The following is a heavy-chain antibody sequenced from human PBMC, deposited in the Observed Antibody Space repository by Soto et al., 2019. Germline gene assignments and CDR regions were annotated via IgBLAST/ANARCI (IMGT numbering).Heavy chain of an antibody. V-gene: IGHV6-1*01. CDR2: TYYRSKWYF. CDR3: ARGRDSAFDI. CDR1: GDSVSSNSGA. J-gene: IGHJ3*02. Sequence: SQTLSLTCAISGDSVSSNSGAWNWIRQSPSRGLEWLGRTYYRSKWYFDYAVSVQSRITINPDTSKNQFSLRLSSVTPEDTAVYYCARGRDSAFDIWGQGTQVTVSS.